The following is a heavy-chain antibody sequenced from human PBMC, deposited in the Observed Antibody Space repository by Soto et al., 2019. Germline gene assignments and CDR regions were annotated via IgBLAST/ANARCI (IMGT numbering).Heavy chain of an antibody. CDR3: ARDQGGQLWFGELLSPPDAFDI. Sequence: ASVKVSCKASGYTFTSYYMHWVRQAPGQGLEWMGIINPSGGSTSYAQKFQGRVTMTRDTSTSTVYMELSSLRSEDTAVYYCARDQGGQLWFGELLSPPDAFDIWGQGTMVTVSS. J-gene: IGHJ3*02. D-gene: IGHD3-10*01. CDR2: INPSGGST. V-gene: IGHV1-46*03. CDR1: GYTFTSYY.